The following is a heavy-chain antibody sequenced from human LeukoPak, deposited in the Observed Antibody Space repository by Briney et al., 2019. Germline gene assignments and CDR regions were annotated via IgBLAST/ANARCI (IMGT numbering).Heavy chain of an antibody. CDR1: GYTFTSYY. D-gene: IGHD3-10*01. J-gene: IGHJ4*02. CDR2: FDPEDGET. V-gene: IGHV1-8*03. CDR3: ARKYYYGSGRYSPLGY. Sequence: ASVKVSCKASGYTFTSYYMHWVRQAPGKGLEWMGGFDPEDGETIYAQKFQGRVTITRNTSISTAYMELSSLRSEDTAVYYCARKYYYGSGRYSPLGYWGQGTLVTVSS.